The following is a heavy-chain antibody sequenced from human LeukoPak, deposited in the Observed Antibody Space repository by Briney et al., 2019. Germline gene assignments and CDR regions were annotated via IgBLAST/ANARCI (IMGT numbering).Heavy chain of an antibody. D-gene: IGHD3-10*01. J-gene: IGHJ6*04. CDR1: GHSISTGYY. CDR3: ASYYASGVSAYNYYGMDV. V-gene: IGHV4-38-2*01. CDR2: MSHNRGT. Sequence: SETLSLTCAVSGHSISTGYYWGWIRQPPGKGLEWIGIMSHNRGTYYNPSLKSRVTISMDTSKNQISLRLTSVTAADTAVYYCASYYASGVSAYNYYGMDVWGKGTTVTVSS.